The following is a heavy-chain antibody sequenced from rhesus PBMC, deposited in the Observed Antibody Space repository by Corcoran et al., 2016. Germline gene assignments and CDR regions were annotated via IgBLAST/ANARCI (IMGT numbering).Heavy chain of an antibody. Sequence: QVQLQESGPGLVKPSETLSLTCAVSGASVSGDWWTWLHQAPGKGLEWIGEINGNSGTTNYNPSLNSRVTISKDVSNNQLSLKLNSVTAADTAVYYCASNIVAATFDNWGQGVLVTVSS. V-gene: IGHV4-80*01. CDR1: GASVSGDW. CDR2: INGNSGTT. D-gene: IGHD2-39*01. CDR3: ASNIVAATFDN. J-gene: IGHJ4*01.